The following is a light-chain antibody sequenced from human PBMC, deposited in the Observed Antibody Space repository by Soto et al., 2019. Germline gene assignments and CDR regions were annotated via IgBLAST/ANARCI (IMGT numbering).Light chain of an antibody. J-gene: IGKJ2*01. CDR3: QQYDSSPYT. CDR2: AAS. Sequence: EIVLTQSPGTLSLSPGEGATLSCRASQSVRRIGWYHQKAGQAPRLLIHAASNRATGIPDRFSGSGSGTDFILTISRLAPEDFAVYYCQQYDSSPYTFGQGTKLEIK. V-gene: IGKV3-20*01. CDR1: QSVRR.